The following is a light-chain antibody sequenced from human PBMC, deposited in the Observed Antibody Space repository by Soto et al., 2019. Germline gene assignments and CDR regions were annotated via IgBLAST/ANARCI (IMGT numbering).Light chain of an antibody. CDR3: KQYDNSPRT. J-gene: IGKJ1*01. CDR2: GAS. V-gene: IGKV3-20*01. Sequence: EIVLTQSPGTLSLSPGERATLSCRASQSVSSNYLAWYQQKRGQAPRLLIYGASSRDTGIPTRFSGRGSGKDFTLTISRLEPEDFAVYYCKQYDNSPRTFGQGTKVEI. CDR1: QSVSSNY.